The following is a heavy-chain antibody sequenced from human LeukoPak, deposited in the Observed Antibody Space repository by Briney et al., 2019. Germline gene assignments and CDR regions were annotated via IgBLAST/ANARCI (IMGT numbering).Heavy chain of an antibody. J-gene: IGHJ4*02. CDR1: GFTFSSYA. Sequence: GGSLRLSCAASGFTFSSYAMSWVRQAPGKGLEWVSAISGSGGSTYYADSVKGRFTISRDNSKNTLYLQMNSLRAEDTAVYYCAKEYSYYDSSGPATQLADDYWGQGTLVTVSS. CDR3: AKEYSYYDSSGPATQLADDY. D-gene: IGHD3-22*01. V-gene: IGHV3-23*01. CDR2: ISGSGGST.